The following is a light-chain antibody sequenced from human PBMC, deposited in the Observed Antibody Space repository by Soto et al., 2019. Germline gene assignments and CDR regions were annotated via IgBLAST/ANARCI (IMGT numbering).Light chain of an antibody. CDR3: SSYTSSSTVV. CDR1: SSDVGSYNR. J-gene: IGLJ2*01. Sequence: QSVLTQPPSVSGSSGQSVTISCIGTSSDVGSYNRVSWYQQPPGTAPKLMIYEVSNRPSGVPDRFSGSKSGNTASLTISGLQAEDEADYYCSSYTSSSTVVYGGGTQLTVL. V-gene: IGLV2-18*02. CDR2: EVS.